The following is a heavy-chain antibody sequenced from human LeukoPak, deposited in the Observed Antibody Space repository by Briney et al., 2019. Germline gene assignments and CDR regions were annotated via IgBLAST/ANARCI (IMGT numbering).Heavy chain of an antibody. Sequence: GGSLRLSCAASGFTFSSYEMNWVRQAPGKGLEGVSYSSSSGSTIYYADSVKGRFTISRDNAKNSLYLQMNSLRAEDTAVYYCARGPVVTGGDYFDYWGQGTLVTVSS. D-gene: IGHD2-21*02. V-gene: IGHV3-48*03. CDR1: GFTFSSYE. CDR3: ARGPVVTGGDYFDY. CDR2: SSSSGSTI. J-gene: IGHJ4*02.